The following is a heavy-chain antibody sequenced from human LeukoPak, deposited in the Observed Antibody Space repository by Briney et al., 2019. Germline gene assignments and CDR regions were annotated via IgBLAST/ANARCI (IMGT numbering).Heavy chain of an antibody. CDR1: GFTFSSHW. J-gene: IGHJ5*02. V-gene: IGHV3-7*01. Sequence: QAGGSLRLSCAASGFTFSSHWMSWVRRAPGKGLEWVANIKQDGSEKYYVDSVKGRFTISRDNAKNSLYLQMNSLRAEDTAVYYCARESGSYYAGHWFDPWGQGTLVTVSS. CDR2: IKQDGSEK. D-gene: IGHD1-26*01. CDR3: ARESGSYYAGHWFDP.